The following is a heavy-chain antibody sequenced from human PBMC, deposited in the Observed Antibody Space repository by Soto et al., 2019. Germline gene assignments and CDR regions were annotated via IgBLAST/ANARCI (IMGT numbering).Heavy chain of an antibody. CDR2: IYYSGST. J-gene: IGHJ6*02. CDR1: GGSISSYY. Sequence: QVQLQESGPGLVKPSETLSLTCTVSGGSISSYYWSWIRQPPGKGLEWIGYIYYSGSTNYNPTLQSRVPISVVTSKNQVSLKLSSVTAADTAVYYCARSGYYSSGYYVTPFCYYYGMDVWGQGTTVSVSS. D-gene: IGHD3-22*01. V-gene: IGHV4-59*01. CDR3: ARSGYYSSGYYVTPFCYYYGMDV.